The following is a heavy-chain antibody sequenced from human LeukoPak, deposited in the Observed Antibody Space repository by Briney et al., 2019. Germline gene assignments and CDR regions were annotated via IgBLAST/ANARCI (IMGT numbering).Heavy chain of an antibody. V-gene: IGHV5-51*01. Sequence: GEALKISCKGSGYSFTSYWIGWVGQMPGKGLEWMGIIYPGDSDTRYSPSFQGQVTISADKSISTAYLQWSSLKASDTAMYYCARRYYNYDSSGSTRFDAFDIWGQGTMVTVSS. CDR2: IYPGDSDT. D-gene: IGHD3-22*01. CDR3: ARRYYNYDSSGSTRFDAFDI. CDR1: GYSFTSYW. J-gene: IGHJ3*02.